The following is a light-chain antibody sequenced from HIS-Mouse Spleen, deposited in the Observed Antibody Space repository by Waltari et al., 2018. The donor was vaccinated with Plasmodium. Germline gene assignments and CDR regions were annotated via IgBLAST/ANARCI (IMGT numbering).Light chain of an antibody. J-gene: IGLJ2*01. CDR1: SSYVGGYNY. V-gene: IGLV2-8*01. CDR2: EVS. CDR3: SSYAGSNNLV. Sequence: QSALTQPPSASGSPGQSVTISCPGTSSYVGGYNYVSWYQQHPGKAPKRMIYEVSKRPSGVPDRFSGSKSGNTASLTVSGLQAEDEADYYCSSYAGSNNLVFGGGTKLTVL.